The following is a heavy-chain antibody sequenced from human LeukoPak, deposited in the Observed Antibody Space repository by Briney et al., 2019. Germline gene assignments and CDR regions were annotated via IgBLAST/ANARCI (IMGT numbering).Heavy chain of an antibody. CDR2: INWNGGST. CDR3: ARGLRFLEWSFIDY. V-gene: IGHV3-20*04. J-gene: IGHJ4*02. Sequence: AGGSLRLYCAASGFTFDDYGMSWVRQAPGKGLEWVSGINWNGGSTGYADSVKGRFTISRDNAKNSLYLQMNSLRAEDTALYYCARGLRFLEWSFIDYWGQGTLVTVSS. CDR1: GFTFDDYG. D-gene: IGHD3-3*01.